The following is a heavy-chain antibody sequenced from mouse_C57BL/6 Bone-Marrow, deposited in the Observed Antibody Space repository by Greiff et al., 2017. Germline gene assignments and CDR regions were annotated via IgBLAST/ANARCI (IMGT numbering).Heavy chain of an antibody. J-gene: IGHJ3*01. CDR3: ARSARYYDYDDGVAY. CDR2: IYPGSGNT. Sequence: QVQLQQSGAELVRPGASVKLSCKASGYTFTDYYINWVKQRPGQGLEWIARIYPGSGNTYYNEKFKGKATLTAEKSSSTAYMQLSSLTSEDSAVYFCARSARYYDYDDGVAYWGQGTLVTVSA. V-gene: IGHV1-76*01. D-gene: IGHD2-4*01. CDR1: GYTFTDYY.